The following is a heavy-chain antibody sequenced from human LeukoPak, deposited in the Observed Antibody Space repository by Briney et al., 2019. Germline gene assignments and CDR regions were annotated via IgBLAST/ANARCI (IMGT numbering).Heavy chain of an antibody. Sequence: SETLSLTCTVSGGSISSYYWSWIRQPPGKGLEWIGYIYYSGSTNYNPSLKSRVTISVGTSKNQFSLKLSSVTAADTAVYYCARLLEYNWFDPWGQGTLVTVSS. D-gene: IGHD3-10*01. CDR3: ARLLEYNWFDP. J-gene: IGHJ5*02. CDR2: IYYSGST. CDR1: GGSISSYY. V-gene: IGHV4-59*01.